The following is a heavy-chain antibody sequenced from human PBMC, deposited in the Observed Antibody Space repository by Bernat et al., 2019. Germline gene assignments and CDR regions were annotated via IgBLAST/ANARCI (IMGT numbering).Heavy chain of an antibody. J-gene: IGHJ5*02. CDR3: ARDLTQYFNLFRIVPGFDP. CDR2: ISSSGSYI. V-gene: IGHV3-21*01. D-gene: IGHD2/OR15-2a*01. Sequence: EVQLVESGGGLVKPGGSLRLSCAASGFTFSSYGMNWVRQAPGKGLEWVSSISSSGSYIYYPDSLKGRFTISRDDAKNSLYLQMNSLRAEDTAVYYCARDLTQYFNLFRIVPGFDPWGQGTLVTVSS. CDR1: GFTFSSYG.